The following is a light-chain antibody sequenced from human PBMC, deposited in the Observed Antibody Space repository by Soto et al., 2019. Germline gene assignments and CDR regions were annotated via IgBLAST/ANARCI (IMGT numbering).Light chain of an antibody. J-gene: IGKJ1*01. V-gene: IGKV3-20*01. CDR3: QHYGTSLWT. CDR1: QSVSSSF. CDR2: GAS. Sequence: EIMLTQSPGTLSLSPGERATLSCRASQSVSSSFLAWYQQKPGQAPRLLIYGASIRATGIPDRFSGSWSGTAFTLTISRLEPEDFARYLCQHYGTSLWTFGQGTKVEIK.